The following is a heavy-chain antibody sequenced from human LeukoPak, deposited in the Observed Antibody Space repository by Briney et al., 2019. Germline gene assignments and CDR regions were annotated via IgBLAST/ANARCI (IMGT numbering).Heavy chain of an antibody. CDR1: GGSISSYY. J-gene: IGHJ4*02. V-gene: IGHV4-59*01. D-gene: IGHD6-13*01. CDR2: IYYSGST. Sequence: SETLSLTCTVSGGSISSYYWSWIRQPPGKGLEWSGYIYYSGSTKYNPSLKSRVTISVDTSKNQFSLKLSSVTAADTAVYYCARSRTAAAPFDYWGQGTLVTVSS. CDR3: ARSRTAAAPFDY.